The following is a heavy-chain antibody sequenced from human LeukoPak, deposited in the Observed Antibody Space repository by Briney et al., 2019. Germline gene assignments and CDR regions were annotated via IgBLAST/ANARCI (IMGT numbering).Heavy chain of an antibody. D-gene: IGHD5-12*01. Sequence: ASVKVSCKASGSAFSSYAISWVRQAPGQGLEWMGGIIPTFGTASSAQKFQGRVTITTDESTSTAYMELSSLRSEDTAVYYCARAGHSGYEPYYYYYMDVWGKGTTVTVSS. J-gene: IGHJ6*03. CDR1: GSAFSSYA. CDR3: ARAGHSGYEPYYYYYMDV. CDR2: IIPTFGTA. V-gene: IGHV1-69*05.